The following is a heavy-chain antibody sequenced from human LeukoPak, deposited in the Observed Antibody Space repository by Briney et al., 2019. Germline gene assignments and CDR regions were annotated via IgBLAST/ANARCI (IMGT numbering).Heavy chain of an antibody. CDR2: ISPNSGDT. Sequence: ASVKVSCKASGYNFIAYYIHWVRQAPGQGLEWMGRISPNSGDTSYAQNFQGRVTMTRDTSISTAYMELSRLRSDDTAVYYCARARGYGIHYFDYWGQGTLVTVSS. J-gene: IGHJ4*02. D-gene: IGHD3-16*01. CDR3: ARARGYGIHYFDY. CDR1: GYNFIAYY. V-gene: IGHV1-2*06.